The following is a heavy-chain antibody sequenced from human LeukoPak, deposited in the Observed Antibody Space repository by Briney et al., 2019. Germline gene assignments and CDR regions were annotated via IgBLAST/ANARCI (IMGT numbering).Heavy chain of an antibody. CDR2: IYHSGST. J-gene: IGHJ4*02. Sequence: SETLSLTCTVSGGSISSSSYYWGWIRQPPGKGLEWIGSIYHSGSTYYNPSLKSRVTISVDTSKNQFSLKLSSVTAADTAVYYCARGGLYGDYYLYWGQGTLVTVSS. CDR1: GGSISSSSYY. D-gene: IGHD4-17*01. V-gene: IGHV4-39*07. CDR3: ARGGLYGDYYLY.